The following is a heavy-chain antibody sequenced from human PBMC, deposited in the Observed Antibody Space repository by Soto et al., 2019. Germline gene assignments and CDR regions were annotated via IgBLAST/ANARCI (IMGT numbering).Heavy chain of an antibody. CDR2: INPNSGGT. CDR1: GYTFTGYY. Sequence: GASVKVSCKASGYTFTGYYMHWVRQAPGQGLEWMGWINPNSGGTNYAQKFQGWVTMTRDTSISTAYMELSRLRSDDTAVYYCAVDRGFGELLFWFAPWGQGTLVTVSS. D-gene: IGHD3-10*01. V-gene: IGHV1-2*04. CDR3: AVDRGFGELLFWFAP. J-gene: IGHJ5*02.